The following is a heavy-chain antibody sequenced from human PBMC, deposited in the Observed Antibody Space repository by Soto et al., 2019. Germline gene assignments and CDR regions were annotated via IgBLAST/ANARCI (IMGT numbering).Heavy chain of an antibody. CDR3: AARPYCYYGLDV. V-gene: IGHV4-30-2*01. CDR1: GGAISTPGYS. J-gene: IGHJ6*02. Sequence: PSETLSLTCTVSGGAISTPGYSWSWIRQPPGKAPEWIGYVYLNGNAYPKPSLKSRHTISLDGAKNQFSLNMTPVTTADTGLYYCAARPYCYYGLDVWGQGTTVTVSS. D-gene: IGHD3-10*01. CDR2: VYLNGNA.